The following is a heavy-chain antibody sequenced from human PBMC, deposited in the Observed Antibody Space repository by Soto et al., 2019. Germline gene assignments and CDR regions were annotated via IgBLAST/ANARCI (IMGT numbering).Heavy chain of an antibody. Sequence: SETLSLTCTVSGGSISSYYWSWIRQPPGKGLEWIGYIYYSGSTNYNPSLKRRVTISVDTSKNQFSLKLSSVTAADTAVYYCAIQRSTVFDYWGQGTLVTVSS. CDR1: GGSISSYY. CDR3: AIQRSTVFDY. CDR2: IYYSGST. J-gene: IGHJ4*02. V-gene: IGHV4-59*01. D-gene: IGHD4-17*01.